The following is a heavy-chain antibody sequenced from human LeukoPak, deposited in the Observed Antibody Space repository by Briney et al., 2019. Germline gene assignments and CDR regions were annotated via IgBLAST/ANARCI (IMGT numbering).Heavy chain of an antibody. CDR3: ARDRADYVGAFDI. CDR2: ISSSGNTI. V-gene: IGHV3-48*03. J-gene: IGHJ3*02. CDR1: GFTFSGYE. D-gene: IGHD4-17*01. Sequence: GGSLRLSCAASGFTFSGYEMNWVRQAPGKGLEWVSYISSSGNTIYYADSVKGRFTNSRDSANNSLYLQMNSLRAEDTAVYYCARDRADYVGAFDIWGQGTMVTVSS.